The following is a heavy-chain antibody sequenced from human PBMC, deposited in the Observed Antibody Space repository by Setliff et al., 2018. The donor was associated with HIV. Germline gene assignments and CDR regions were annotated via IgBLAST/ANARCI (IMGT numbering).Heavy chain of an antibody. CDR3: ARGKLSRTGTNDY. J-gene: IGHJ4*02. CDR1: GYTFTSYA. V-gene: IGHV1-3*01. CDR2: INAGNGNT. Sequence: GASVKVSCKASGYTFTSYAMHWVRQAPGQRLEWMGWINAGNGNTKYSQKFQGRVTITRDESTSTAYMELSSLRSEDTAVYYCARGKLSRTGTNDYWGQGTLVTVSS. D-gene: IGHD1-7*01.